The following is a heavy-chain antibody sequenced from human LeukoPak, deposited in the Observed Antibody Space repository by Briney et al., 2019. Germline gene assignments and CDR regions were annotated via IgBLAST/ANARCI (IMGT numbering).Heavy chain of an antibody. Sequence: ASVKVSCKASGYTFTSYGISWVRQAPGQGLEWMGWISAYNSNTNYAQKLKGRVTMTTDTSTSTVYMELRSLRSDDTAVYYCARDLGYCSTTSCLRNWFDPWGQGTLVTVSS. CDR2: ISAYNSNT. CDR3: ARDLGYCSTTSCLRNWFDP. CDR1: GYTFTSYG. D-gene: IGHD2-2*01. V-gene: IGHV1-18*01. J-gene: IGHJ5*02.